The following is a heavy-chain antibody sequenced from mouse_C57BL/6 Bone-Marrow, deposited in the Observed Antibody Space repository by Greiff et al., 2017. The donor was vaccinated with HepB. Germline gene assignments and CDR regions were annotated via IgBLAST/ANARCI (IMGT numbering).Heavy chain of an antibody. J-gene: IGHJ1*03. CDR2: IDPNSGGT. D-gene: IGHD1-1*01. CDR1: GYTFTSYW. Sequence: VQLQQPGAELVKPGASVKLSCKASGYTFTSYWMHWVKQRPGRGLEWIGRIDPNSGGTKYNEKFKSKATLTVDKPSSPAYLQLSSLTSEASAVYYCARRYYCSSHWYFDVWGTGTTVTVSS. CDR3: ARRYYCSSHWYFDV. V-gene: IGHV1-72*01.